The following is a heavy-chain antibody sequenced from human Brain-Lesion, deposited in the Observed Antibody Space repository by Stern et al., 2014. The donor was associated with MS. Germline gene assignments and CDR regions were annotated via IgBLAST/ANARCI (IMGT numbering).Heavy chain of an antibody. Sequence: VQLVESGPGLVKPSETLSLTCTVSGGSISSSSYYWGWIRQPPGKGLEWIGSIYYRGSPYYNPSLKIRVTISMATSKNDFSRGRSSVTAADTAVYFCAKLWLGELPESPFDYWGQGTLVTVSS. CDR1: GGSISSSSYY. D-gene: IGHD3-10*01. V-gene: IGHV4-39*01. J-gene: IGHJ4*02. CDR3: AKLWLGELPESPFDY. CDR2: IYYRGSP.